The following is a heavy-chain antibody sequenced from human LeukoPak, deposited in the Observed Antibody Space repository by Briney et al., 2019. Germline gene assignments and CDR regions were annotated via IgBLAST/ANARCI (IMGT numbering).Heavy chain of an antibody. CDR3: ARGYYDRSGSSNPFDS. CDR2: VHYTGKT. J-gene: IGHJ4*02. V-gene: IGHV4-59*01. D-gene: IGHD3-22*01. CDR1: GDSISSSY. Sequence: PSETLSLTCTVSGDSISSSYWSWIRQPPGKRLEWVGYVHYTGKTNYNPSLNNRATISVDMSKNQFSLTLTSVIVADTAMYYCARGYYDRSGSSNPFDSWGQGTLVTVSA.